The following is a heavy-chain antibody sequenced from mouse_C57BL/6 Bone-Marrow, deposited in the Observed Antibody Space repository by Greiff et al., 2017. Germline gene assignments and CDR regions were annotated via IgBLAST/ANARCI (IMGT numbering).Heavy chain of an antibody. D-gene: IGHD1-1*01. CDR2: INPSTGGT. CDR3: ARYYYGTPFAY. CDR1: GYSFTGYY. Sequence: VQLQQSGPELVKPGASVQISCKASGYSFTGYYMNWVKQSPEKSLEWIGEINPSTGGTTYNQKFKAKATLTVDKSSSTAYMQLKSLTSEDSAVYYCARYYYGTPFAYWGQGTLVTVSA. J-gene: IGHJ3*01. V-gene: IGHV1-42*01.